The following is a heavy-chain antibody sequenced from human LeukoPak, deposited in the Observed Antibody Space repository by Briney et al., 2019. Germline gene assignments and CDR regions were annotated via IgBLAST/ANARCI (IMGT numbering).Heavy chain of an antibody. Sequence: GGSLRLSCAASGFTFSSYAMSWVRQAPGKGLEWVSAISGSGGSTYYADSVKGRFTISRDNSKNTLYLQMNSLRAEDTAVYYCASPPQKYYYDSSGYDAFDIWGQGTMVTVSS. V-gene: IGHV3-23*01. CDR2: ISGSGGST. D-gene: IGHD3-22*01. CDR1: GFTFSSYA. J-gene: IGHJ3*02. CDR3: ASPPQKYYYDSSGYDAFDI.